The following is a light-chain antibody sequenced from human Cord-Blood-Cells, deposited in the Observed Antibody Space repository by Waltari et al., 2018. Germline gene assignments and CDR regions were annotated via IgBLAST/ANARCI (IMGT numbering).Light chain of an antibody. J-gene: IGLJ2*01. CDR2: DVS. Sequence: QSALTQPASASGSPGQSTTIYSTGSRSDVRGYNSVSWYQQHPVKAPRLMIYDVSNRPSGVSNRFSGSKSGNTASLTISGLQAEDEADYYSSSYTSSSTVVFGGGTKLTVL. CDR3: SSYTSSSTVV. CDR1: RSDVRGYNS. V-gene: IGLV2-14*01.